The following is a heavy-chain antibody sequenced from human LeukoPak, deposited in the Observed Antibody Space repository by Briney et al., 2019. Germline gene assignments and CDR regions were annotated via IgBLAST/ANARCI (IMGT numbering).Heavy chain of an antibody. D-gene: IGHD5-18*01. CDR1: GGPISSYY. CDR2: IYYSGST. J-gene: IGHJ4*02. Sequence: SETLSLTCTVSGGPISSYYWSWIRQPPGKGLEWIGYIYYSGSTNYNPSLKSRVTISVDTSKNQFSLKLSSVTAADTAVYYCARGYSHPDYWGQGTLVTVSS. CDR3: ARGYSHPDY. V-gene: IGHV4-59*01.